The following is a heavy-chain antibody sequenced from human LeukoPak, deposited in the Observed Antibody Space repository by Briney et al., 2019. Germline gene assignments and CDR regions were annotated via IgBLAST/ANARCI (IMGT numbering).Heavy chain of an antibody. CDR1: GFTFSSYS. CDR2: ISSSSSYI. CDR3: ARPPHIAAAGSFAY. Sequence: GGSLRLSCAASGFTFSSYSMNWVRQAPGKGLEWVSSISSSSSYIYYADSVKGRFTISRDNAKNSLYLQMNSLRAEDTAVYYCARPPHIAAAGSFAYWGQGTLVTVSS. J-gene: IGHJ4*02. V-gene: IGHV3-21*01. D-gene: IGHD6-13*01.